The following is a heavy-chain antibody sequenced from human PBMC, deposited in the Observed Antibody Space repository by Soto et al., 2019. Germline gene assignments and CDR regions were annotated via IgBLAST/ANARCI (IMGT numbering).Heavy chain of an antibody. D-gene: IGHD3-3*01. CDR3: ARGFFRPPSRPNFDY. V-gene: IGHV5-51*01. J-gene: IGHJ4*02. CDR2: INPVDSDT. CDR1: GYSFTSFW. Sequence: GESLKISCQGFGYSFTSFWIGWVRQMPWKGLEWMGIINPVDSDTRYSPSFQGQVTISVDKSITTAYLQWSSLKASDTAMYYFARGFFRPPSRPNFDYWGLGTLVTVYS.